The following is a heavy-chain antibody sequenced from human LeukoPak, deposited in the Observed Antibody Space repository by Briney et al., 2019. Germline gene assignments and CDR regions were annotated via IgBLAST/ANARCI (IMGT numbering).Heavy chain of an antibody. V-gene: IGHV4-59*12. CDR1: GGSISSYY. CDR2: VYYSGST. J-gene: IGHJ4*02. D-gene: IGHD2-2*01. CDR3: ARDHYSSNWYFDF. Sequence: SSETLSLTCTVSGGSISSYYWSWIRQPPGKGLEWIGYVYYSGSTNYNPSLKSRVTISVDTSKNQFSLNLKSVTAADTATYFCARDHYSSNWYFDFWGQGILVTVSS.